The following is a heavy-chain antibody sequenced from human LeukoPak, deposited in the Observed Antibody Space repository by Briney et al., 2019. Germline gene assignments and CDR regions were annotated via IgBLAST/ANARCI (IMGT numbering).Heavy chain of an antibody. CDR2: ISSSGSTI. CDR1: GFTFSDYY. Sequence: PGGSLRLSCAASGFTFSDYYMSWIRQAPGKGLEWVSYISSSGSTIYYADSVKGRFTISRDNAKNSLYLQMNSLRAEDTAAYYCATPLITMIVVVDWYYGMDVWGQGTTVTVSS. J-gene: IGHJ6*02. CDR3: ATPLITMIVVVDWYYGMDV. D-gene: IGHD3-22*01. V-gene: IGHV3-11*01.